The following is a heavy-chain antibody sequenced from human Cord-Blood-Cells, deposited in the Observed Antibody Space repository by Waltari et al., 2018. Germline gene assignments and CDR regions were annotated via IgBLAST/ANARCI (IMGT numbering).Heavy chain of an antibody. J-gene: IGHJ4*02. CDR3: AAGYYFDY. CDR1: GGSFSGYY. CDR2: IHHSGST. Sequence: QVQLQQWGAGLLTPPETLSLTCAVFGGSFSGYYWSWIRQPPGKGLEWIGEIHHSGSTNYNPSLKSRVTISVDTSKNQFSLKLSSVTAADTAVYYCAAGYYFDYWGQGTLVTVSS. D-gene: IGHD3-9*01. V-gene: IGHV4-34*01.